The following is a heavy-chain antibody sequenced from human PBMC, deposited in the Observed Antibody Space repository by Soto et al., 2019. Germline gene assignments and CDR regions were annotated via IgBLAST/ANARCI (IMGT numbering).Heavy chain of an antibody. Sequence: EVQLLESGGGLVQPGGSLRLSCAASGFTFSSYGINWVRQAPGKGLEWVSGISGSGDSTHYADSVKGRFTISRDNSKNTLYLQMNSLRAEDTAVYCCAKQAPYSNSWYEIDHWGQGTLVTVSS. D-gene: IGHD6-13*01. J-gene: IGHJ4*02. CDR1: GFTFSSYG. CDR3: AKQAPYSNSWYEIDH. CDR2: ISGSGDST. V-gene: IGHV3-23*01.